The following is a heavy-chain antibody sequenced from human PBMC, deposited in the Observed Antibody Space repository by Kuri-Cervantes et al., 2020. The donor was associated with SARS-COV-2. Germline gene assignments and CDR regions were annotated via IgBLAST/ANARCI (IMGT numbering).Heavy chain of an antibody. D-gene: IGHD4-17*01. V-gene: IGHV5-51*01. CDR2: IYPGDSDN. CDR3: ARRAYGEQVDYYYMDV. CDR1: GYSFTNYW. Sequence: GESLKISCKGSGYSFTNYWIAWVRQMPGKGLEWMGIIYPGDSDNKYSPSFQGQVTISADKSTSTAFLQWSSLKASDTAMYYCARRAYGEQVDYYYMDVWGKGTTVTVSS. J-gene: IGHJ6*03.